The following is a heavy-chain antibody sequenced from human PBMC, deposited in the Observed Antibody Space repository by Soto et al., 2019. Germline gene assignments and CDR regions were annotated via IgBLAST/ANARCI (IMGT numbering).Heavy chain of an antibody. D-gene: IGHD2-15*01. V-gene: IGHV4-34*01. CDR3: ASAIGYCSGGSCYSPYYYYGMDV. CDR2: INHSGST. J-gene: IGHJ6*02. CDR1: GGSFSGYY. Sequence: PSETLSLTCAVYGGSFSGYYWSWIRQPPGKGLEWIGEINHSGSTNYNPSLKSRVTISVDTSKNQFSLKLSSVTAADTAVYYCASAIGYCSGGSCYSPYYYYGMDVWGQGTTVTVSS.